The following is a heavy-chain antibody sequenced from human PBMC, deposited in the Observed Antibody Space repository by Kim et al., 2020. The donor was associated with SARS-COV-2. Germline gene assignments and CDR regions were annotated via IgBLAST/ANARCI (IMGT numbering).Heavy chain of an antibody. CDR1: GFTFSNYG. J-gene: IGHJ4*02. CDR3: AKDGELLQYFARD. D-gene: IGHD3-9*01. Sequence: GGSLRLSCAASGFTFSNYGMHWVRQAPGKGLEWVAIISFDGSNKYYVDSVKGRFTISRDNSKNTLYLQLNSLRAEDTAVYYCAKDGELLQYFARDWGQGTLVTVSS. CDR2: ISFDGSNK. V-gene: IGHV3-30*18.